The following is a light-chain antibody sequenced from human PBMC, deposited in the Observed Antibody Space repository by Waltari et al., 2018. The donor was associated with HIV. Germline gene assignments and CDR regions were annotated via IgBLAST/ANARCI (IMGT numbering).Light chain of an antibody. Sequence: QSALTQPASVSGSPGQSITISCTGTTSDVGSYNLVSWYQQHPGKAPKVMIYEGSKRPAGVSNRSSGSKSGNTASRTVAGLQAEDEADYDCCSYTGSSTRRPYVFGTGTKVTVL. J-gene: IGLJ1*01. V-gene: IGLV2-23*01. CDR2: EGS. CDR1: TSDVGSYNL. CDR3: CSYTGSSTRRPYV.